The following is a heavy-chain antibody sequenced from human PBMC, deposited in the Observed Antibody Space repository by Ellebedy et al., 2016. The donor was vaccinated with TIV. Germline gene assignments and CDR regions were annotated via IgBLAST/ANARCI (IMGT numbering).Heavy chain of an antibody. CDR1: GGSISSSSYY. Sequence: GSLRLSCTVSGGSISSSSYYWGWIRQPPGKGLEWIGSIYYSGSTYYNPSLKSRVTISVDTSKNQFSLKLSSVTAADTAVYYCARHPDTAYSSSWYFDPWGQGTLVTVSS. V-gene: IGHV4-39*01. CDR3: ARHPDTAYSSSWYFDP. CDR2: IYYSGST. D-gene: IGHD6-13*01. J-gene: IGHJ5*02.